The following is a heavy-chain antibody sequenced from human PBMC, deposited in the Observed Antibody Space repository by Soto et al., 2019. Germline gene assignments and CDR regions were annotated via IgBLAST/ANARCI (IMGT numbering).Heavy chain of an antibody. CDR1: GFTFISYA. V-gene: IGHV3-23*01. Sequence: EVQVLESGGGLVQPGGSLRLSCAASGFTFISYAMSWVRQAPGKGLEWVSAISGGGGSTYYADSVKGRFTISRDNSKNTVYLQMNSLRAEDTAVYYCAKEQGLAADGVYYYGMDVWGQGITVIVSS. CDR3: AKEQGLAADGVYYYGMDV. J-gene: IGHJ6*02. CDR2: ISGGGGST. D-gene: IGHD6-13*01.